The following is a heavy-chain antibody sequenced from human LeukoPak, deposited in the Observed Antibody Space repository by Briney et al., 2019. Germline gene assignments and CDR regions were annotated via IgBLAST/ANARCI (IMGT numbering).Heavy chain of an antibody. V-gene: IGHV3-48*03. D-gene: IGHD3-10*01. CDR2: ITSSGI. CDR1: GFTFSSYE. Sequence: PGGSXRLSCAASGFTFSSYEMSWVRQAPGKGMEWVSYITSSGINYADTVKGGITIYRDKAKKEMYLQKKKLRNEDRAMYYCERRGDYWGQGTLVTVSS. J-gene: IGHJ4*02. CDR3: ERRGDY.